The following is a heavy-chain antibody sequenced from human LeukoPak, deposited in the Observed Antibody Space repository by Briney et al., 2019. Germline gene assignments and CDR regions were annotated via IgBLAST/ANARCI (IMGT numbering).Heavy chain of an antibody. CDR1: GGSFIGYY. CDR3: ARGGDRPPYYYYMDV. CDR2: IKHSGSA. Sequence: SETLSLTCAVYGGSFIGYYWSWIRQPPGKGLEWIGEIKHSGSANYNPSLKSRVTISADTSKSQFSLKLSSVTAADTAVYYCARGGDRPPYYYYMDVWGKGTTVTVSS. J-gene: IGHJ6*03. V-gene: IGHV4-34*01. D-gene: IGHD6-6*01.